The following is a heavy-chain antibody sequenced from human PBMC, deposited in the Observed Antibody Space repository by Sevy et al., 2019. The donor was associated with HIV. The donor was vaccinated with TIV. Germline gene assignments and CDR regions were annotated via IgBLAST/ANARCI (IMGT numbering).Heavy chain of an antibody. CDR1: GGSISSYY. J-gene: IGHJ4*02. CDR2: IYYSGST. V-gene: IGHV4-59*01. Sequence: SETLSLTCTVSGGSISSYYWSWIRQPPGKGLEWIGYIYYSGSTNYNPSLKSRVTISVDTSKNQFSLKLSSVTAAYTAVYYCARASVEYYDSSGYYDYWGQGTLVTVSS. D-gene: IGHD3-22*01. CDR3: ARASVEYYDSSGYYDY.